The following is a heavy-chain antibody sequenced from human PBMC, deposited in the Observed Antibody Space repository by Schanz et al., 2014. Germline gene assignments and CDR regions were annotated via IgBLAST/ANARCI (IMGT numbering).Heavy chain of an antibody. CDR3: ARERRRYCSTASCLHDNWFDP. D-gene: IGHD2-2*01. CDR2: ISAYTNNT. Sequence: QVQLVQSGAEVKKPGASVKVSCKASGYTFISYGIKWVRQAPGQGLEWMGWISAYTNNTNYAQKFQGWVTMTRDTSISTAYMELRSLRSDDTAVYYCARERRRYCSTASCLHDNWFDPWGQGTLVIVSS. CDR1: GYTFISYG. J-gene: IGHJ5*02. V-gene: IGHV1-18*01.